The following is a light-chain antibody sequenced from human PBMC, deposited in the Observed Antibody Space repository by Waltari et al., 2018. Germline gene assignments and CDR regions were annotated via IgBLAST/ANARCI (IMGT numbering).Light chain of an antibody. CDR1: QSISSN. V-gene: IGKV3D-15*01. J-gene: IGKJ2*01. CDR3: QQYNNWPPEMYT. CDR2: GVS. Sequence: ETMMTQSPDTLSMSPGERATLSCRASQSISSNLAWYQQKPGQAPRLLIFGVSTRATGIPARFSGSGSGTEFTLTISSLESEDFGIYYCQQYNNWPPEMYTFGQGTKLEI.